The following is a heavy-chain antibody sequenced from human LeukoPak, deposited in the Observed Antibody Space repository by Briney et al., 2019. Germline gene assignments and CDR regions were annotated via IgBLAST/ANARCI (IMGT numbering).Heavy chain of an antibody. CDR3: ARAQLNLLVDFGMDV. V-gene: IGHV4-59*01. CDR2: INYSGST. CDR1: GGSITTYY. D-gene: IGHD1-1*01. J-gene: IGHJ6*02. Sequence: TSGTLSLTCTVSGGSITTYYWTWIRQPPGKGLEWIGYINYSGSTNYNPSLKSRVTISVDTSKNQFSLKLSSVTAADTAVYYCARAQLNLLVDFGMDVWGQGTTVTVSS.